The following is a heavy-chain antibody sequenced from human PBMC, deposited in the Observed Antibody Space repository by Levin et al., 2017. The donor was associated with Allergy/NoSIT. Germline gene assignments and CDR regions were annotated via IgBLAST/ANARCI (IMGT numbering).Heavy chain of an antibody. Sequence: ASETLSLTCTVSGGSISSYYWSWIRQPPGKGLEWIGYIYYSGSTNYNPSLKSRVTISVDTSKNQFSLKLSSVTAADTAVYYCARVDILTGYQLDYWGQGTLVTVSS. D-gene: IGHD3-9*01. CDR2: IYYSGST. CDR3: ARVDILTGYQLDY. CDR1: GGSISSYY. J-gene: IGHJ4*02. V-gene: IGHV4-59*01.